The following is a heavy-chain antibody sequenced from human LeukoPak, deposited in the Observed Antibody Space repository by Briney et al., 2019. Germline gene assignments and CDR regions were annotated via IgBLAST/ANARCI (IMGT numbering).Heavy chain of an antibody. V-gene: IGHV4-4*02. J-gene: IGHJ4*02. CDR3: SRESGAFCPFGY. CDR2: ISLTGET. Sequence: SEALCLTSGVSVGSLSSTKWWSWVRQPPGRGRDMIGEISLTGETNYNPSLNGRVTMSLDESRNQRSLDLTSVTAADTAIYYCSRESGAFCPFGYWGEGTLV. CDR1: VGSLSSTKW. D-gene: IGHD1-26*01.